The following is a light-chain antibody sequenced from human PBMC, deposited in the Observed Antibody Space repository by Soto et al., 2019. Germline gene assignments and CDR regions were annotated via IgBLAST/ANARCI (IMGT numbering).Light chain of an antibody. Sequence: IFVKQSPATLSLSPGGRATLSCRASQSVRRYLAWYQQKPGQAPRLLIYDASTRATGIPARFSGSGSETDFTLTITSLEPEDFAVYYCQQRNNWPPITFGQGTRLEIK. CDR2: DAS. V-gene: IGKV3-11*01. J-gene: IGKJ5*01. CDR3: QQRNNWPPIT. CDR1: QSVRRY.